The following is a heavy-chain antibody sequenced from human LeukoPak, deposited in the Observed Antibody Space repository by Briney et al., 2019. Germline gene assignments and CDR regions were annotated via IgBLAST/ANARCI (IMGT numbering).Heavy chain of an antibody. Sequence: GASVRVSCKASGGTFSSDAISWVRQAPGQGLEWVGGIIPIFGTANYAQKFQGRVTITADKSTSTAYMELSSLRSEDTAVYYCARTEGGYDWGGFDYWGQGTLVTVSS. CDR3: ARTEGGYDWGGFDY. D-gene: IGHD5-12*01. J-gene: IGHJ4*02. CDR1: GGTFSSDA. V-gene: IGHV1-69*06. CDR2: IIPIFGTA.